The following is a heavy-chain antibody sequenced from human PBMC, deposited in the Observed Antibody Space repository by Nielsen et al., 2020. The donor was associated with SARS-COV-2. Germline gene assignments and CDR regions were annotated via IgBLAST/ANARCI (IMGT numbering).Heavy chain of an antibody. Sequence: SETLSLTCTVSGGSISSYYWSWIRQPPGKGLEWIGYIYYSGSTNYNPSLKSRVTISVDTSKNQFSLKLSSVTAADTAVYYCARAKRRDYMDVWGKGTTVTVSS. CDR1: GGSISSYY. V-gene: IGHV4-59*12. J-gene: IGHJ6*03. CDR3: ARAKRRDYMDV. CDR2: IYYSGST.